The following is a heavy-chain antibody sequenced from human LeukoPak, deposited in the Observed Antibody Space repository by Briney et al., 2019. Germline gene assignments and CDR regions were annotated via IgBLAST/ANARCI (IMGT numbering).Heavy chain of an antibody. CDR2: IYWDDDK. CDR3: AHMIYSNSYFDY. Sequence: SGPTLLHPTPTLTLTCTFSGFSLRTSGVGVGWIRQPPGRALEWLALIYWDDDKRYSPSLKSRLTITKDTSRNQVVLTMTNMDPVDTATYYCAHMIYSNSYFDYWGQGTLVTVSS. D-gene: IGHD4-11*01. J-gene: IGHJ4*02. V-gene: IGHV2-5*02. CDR1: GFSLRTSGVG.